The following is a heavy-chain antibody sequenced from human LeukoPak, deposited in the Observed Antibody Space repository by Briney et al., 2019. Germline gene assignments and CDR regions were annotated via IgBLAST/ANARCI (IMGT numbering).Heavy chain of an antibody. J-gene: IGHJ3*02. V-gene: IGHV3-48*04. CDR3: ARDSEILGAFDI. Sequence: GGSLRLSCAASGFTFSSYGMHWVRQAPGKGLEWVSYISSSSSTIYYADSVKGRFTISRDNAKNSLYLQMNSLRAEDTAVYYCARDSEILGAFDIRGQGTMVTVSS. CDR2: ISSSSSTI. D-gene: IGHD5-24*01. CDR1: GFTFSSYG.